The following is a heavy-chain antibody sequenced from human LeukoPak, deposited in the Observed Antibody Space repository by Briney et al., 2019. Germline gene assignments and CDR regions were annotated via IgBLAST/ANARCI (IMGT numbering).Heavy chain of an antibody. CDR3: ARGHQYSSSWYRH. CDR2: INHSGST. Sequence: PSETLSLTCAVYGGSFSGYYWSWIRQPPGKGLEWIGEINHSGSTNYNPSLKSRVTISVDTSKNQFSLKLSSVTAADTAVYYCARGHQYSSSWYRHWGQGTLVTVSS. CDR1: GGSFSGYY. V-gene: IGHV4-34*01. J-gene: IGHJ4*02. D-gene: IGHD6-13*01.